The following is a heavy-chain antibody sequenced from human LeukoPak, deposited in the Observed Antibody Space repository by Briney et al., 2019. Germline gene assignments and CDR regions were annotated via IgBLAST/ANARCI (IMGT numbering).Heavy chain of an antibody. J-gene: IGHJ4*02. V-gene: IGHV3-23*01. CDR1: EFTLSRYA. CDR3: AKDVGKWESLHFFDY. CDR2: ISGSGADT. D-gene: IGHD1-26*01. Sequence: GGSLRLSCAASEFTLSRYAVSWVRQAPGKGLEWVSAISGSGADTYYADSVKGRFTVSRDDSKNTLYLQMNSLRAEDTAVYYCAKDVGKWESLHFFDYWGQGTLVTVSS.